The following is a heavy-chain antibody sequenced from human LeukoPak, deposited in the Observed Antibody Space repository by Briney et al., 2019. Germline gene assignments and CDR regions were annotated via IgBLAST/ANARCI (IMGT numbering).Heavy chain of an antibody. CDR2: ISSSGSTI. CDR3: ARATGHYDILTGYYNMGYFDY. D-gene: IGHD3-9*01. CDR1: GFTFSDYY. V-gene: IGHV3-11*01. J-gene: IGHJ4*02. Sequence: GGSLRLSCAASGFTFSDYYMSWIRQAPGKGLEWVSYISSSGSTIYYADSVKGRFTISRDNAKNSLYLQMNSLRAEDTAVYYCARATGHYDILTGYYNMGYFDYWGQGTLVTVPS.